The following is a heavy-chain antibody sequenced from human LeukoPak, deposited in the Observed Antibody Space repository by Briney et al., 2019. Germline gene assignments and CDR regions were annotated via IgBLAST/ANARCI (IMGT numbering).Heavy chain of an antibody. D-gene: IGHD5-18*01. CDR1: GFTFRNAS. CDR3: AHRDTTMVRVDY. J-gene: IGHJ4*02. CDR2: IKSKTDGGTT. V-gene: IGHV3-15*01. Sequence: GGSLRLSCAASGFTFRNASMSWVRQAPGRGLEWVCRIKSKTDGGTTDYAAPVKGRFTISRDDSKNTLYLQMNSLKTEDTAVYFCAHRDTTMVRVDYWGQGTLVTVSS.